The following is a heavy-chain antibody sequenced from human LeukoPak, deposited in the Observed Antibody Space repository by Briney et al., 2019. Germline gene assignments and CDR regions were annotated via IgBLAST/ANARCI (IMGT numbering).Heavy chain of an antibody. Sequence: PGGSLRLSCAASGFTFSSYAMSWVRQAPGKGLESVSAISGSAGSTYYADSVKGRFTISRDNSKNTLYLQMNSLRAEDTAVYYCAKRYSSGWSRPYFDYWGQGTLVTVSS. J-gene: IGHJ4*02. CDR2: ISGSAGST. CDR1: GFTFSSYA. V-gene: IGHV3-23*01. CDR3: AKRYSSGWSRPYFDY. D-gene: IGHD6-19*01.